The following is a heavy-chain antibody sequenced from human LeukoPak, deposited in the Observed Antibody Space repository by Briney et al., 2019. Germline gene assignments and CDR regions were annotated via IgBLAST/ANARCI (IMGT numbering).Heavy chain of an antibody. Sequence: PGGSLRLSCAASGFTFSSYAMSWARQAPGKGLEWVSDISGSGGNTYYADSVKGRFTISRDNSKNTLSLQMNSLRAEGTAVYYCAKGYDFLDYWGQGTLVTVSS. J-gene: IGHJ4*02. V-gene: IGHV3-23*01. CDR1: GFTFSSYA. D-gene: IGHD3-3*01. CDR3: AKGYDFLDY. CDR2: ISGSGGNT.